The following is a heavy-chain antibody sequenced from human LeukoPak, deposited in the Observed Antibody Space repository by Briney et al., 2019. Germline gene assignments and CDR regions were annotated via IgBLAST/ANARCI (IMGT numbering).Heavy chain of an antibody. D-gene: IGHD5-18*01. J-gene: IGHJ4*02. CDR1: GFTFTNYG. V-gene: IGHV3-30*18. CDR2: ISYDGSTQ. Sequence: GNSLRLSCAASGFTFTNYGILWLRQAPGRALVGVAYISYDGSTQYYADSVRGRFTISRDNSKNTLYLQMNSLRPEDTAVYYCAKAGVAVQLWSDQYYFDYWGQGTLVSVSS. CDR3: AKAGVAVQLWSDQYYFDY.